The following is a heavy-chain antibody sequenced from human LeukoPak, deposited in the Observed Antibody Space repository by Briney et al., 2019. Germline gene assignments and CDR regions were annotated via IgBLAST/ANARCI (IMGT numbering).Heavy chain of an antibody. V-gene: IGHV3-74*01. CDR1: GFTFISYW. Sequence: LGGSLILSCAASGFTFISYWMHWVRQAPGKGLVWVSRINSDGSSTSYADSVKGRFTISRDNAKNTLYLQMNSLRAEDTAVYYCASLPVGARVYWGQGTLVTVSS. CDR2: INSDGSST. J-gene: IGHJ4*02. D-gene: IGHD1-26*01. CDR3: ASLPVGARVY.